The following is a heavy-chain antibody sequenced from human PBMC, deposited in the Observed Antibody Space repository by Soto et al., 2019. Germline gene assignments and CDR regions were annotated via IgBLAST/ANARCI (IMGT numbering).Heavy chain of an antibody. J-gene: IGHJ5*02. CDR3: EKERWLAP. Sequence: QAWGSLRISCASSVFTFSIYAMSWVRQAPGKGLEWVSAISGSGGSTYYADSVKGRFTISRDNSKNTLYLQMNSLRAEDTAVYYCEKERWLAPWGQGTMVTVSS. V-gene: IGHV3-23*01. CDR1: VFTFSIYA. CDR2: ISGSGGST. D-gene: IGHD6-19*01.